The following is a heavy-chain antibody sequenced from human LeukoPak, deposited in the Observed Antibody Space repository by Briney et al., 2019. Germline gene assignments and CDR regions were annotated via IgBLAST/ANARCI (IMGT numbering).Heavy chain of an antibody. CDR3: ARIDNAYDFDY. Sequence: PSETLSLTCTVSGYSITSGYYWGWIRQPPERGLEWIGSFYHSGSTYYNPSLKSRITISVDTSKNQFSLKLTSVTAADTAVYSCARIDNAYDFDYWGQGTLVTVSS. CDR2: FYHSGST. V-gene: IGHV4-38-2*02. J-gene: IGHJ4*02. D-gene: IGHD5-12*01. CDR1: GYSITSGYY.